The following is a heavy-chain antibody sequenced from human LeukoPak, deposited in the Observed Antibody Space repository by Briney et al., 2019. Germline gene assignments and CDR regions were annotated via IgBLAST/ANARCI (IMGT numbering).Heavy chain of an antibody. CDR2: ISLYNGQA. D-gene: IGHD2-21*02. J-gene: IGHJ4*02. V-gene: IGHV1-18*01. Sequence: ASVKVSCTASGYTFSNFGFSWVRQAPGQGLEWMGWISLYNGQAKYAQTFQGRVTLTTDTSTSTAYMELRNLRSDDTAVYYCARDRMALMTLPLTAADFWGQGTLVTVSS. CDR3: ARDRMALMTLPLTAADF. CDR1: GYTFSNFG.